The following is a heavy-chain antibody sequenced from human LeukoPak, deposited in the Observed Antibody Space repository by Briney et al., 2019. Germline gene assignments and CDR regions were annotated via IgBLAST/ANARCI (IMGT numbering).Heavy chain of an antibody. D-gene: IGHD3-22*01. J-gene: IGHJ4*02. CDR2: IYYSGST. CDR3: ARFTTYNYDGRTYSSPYYFDY. Sequence: PSETLSLTCTVSGGSISSYYWSWIRQPPGKGLEWIGYIYYSGSTNYNPSLKSRVTISADTSKNQFSLKLSSVTAADTAVYYCARFTTYNYDGRTYSSPYYFDYWGQGTLVTVSS. CDR1: GGSISSYY. V-gene: IGHV4-59*01.